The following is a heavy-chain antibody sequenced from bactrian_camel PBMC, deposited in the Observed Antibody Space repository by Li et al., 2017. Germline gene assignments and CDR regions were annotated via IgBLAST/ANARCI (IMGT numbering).Heavy chain of an antibody. J-gene: IGHJ4*01. D-gene: IGHD1*01. Sequence: VQLVESGGGSVQAGGSLRLSRAASGLSYTSYCMHWFRQAPGKGLEWVSSIYNAGSNTYYADSVKGRFTISRDNAKNTVYLQMNSLKPEDAAMYYCVRDLVFSEYDYWGQGTQVTVS. CDR3: VRDLVFSEYDY. CDR1: GLSYTSYC. CDR2: IYNAGSNT. V-gene: IGHV3S6*01.